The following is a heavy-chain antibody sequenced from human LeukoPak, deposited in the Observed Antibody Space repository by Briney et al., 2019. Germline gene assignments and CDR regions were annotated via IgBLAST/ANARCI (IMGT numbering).Heavy chain of an antibody. V-gene: IGHV3-7*04. J-gene: IGHJ4*02. CDR1: GFRFSTYW. CDR3: ARGGSYYAN. CDR2: IKEDGSEK. Sequence: GGSLRLSCAASGFRFSTYWTSWVRQAPGKGLEWVANIKEDGSEKYYVDSVKGRFTISRDNAKNSLFLQMNSLRVDDTAVYYCARGGSYYANWGQGTLVTVSS. D-gene: IGHD3-10*01.